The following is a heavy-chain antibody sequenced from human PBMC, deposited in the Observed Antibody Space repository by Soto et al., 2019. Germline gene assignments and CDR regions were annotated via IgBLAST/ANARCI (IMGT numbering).Heavy chain of an antibody. J-gene: IGHJ4*02. D-gene: IGHD6-19*01. V-gene: IGHV1-18*01. Sequence: GQGLEWMGWISAYNGNTNYAQKLQGRVTMTTDTSTSTAYMELRSLRSDDTAVYYCAREVNSSGWSIFDYWGQGTLVIGSS. CDR2: ISAYNGNT. CDR3: AREVNSSGWSIFDY.